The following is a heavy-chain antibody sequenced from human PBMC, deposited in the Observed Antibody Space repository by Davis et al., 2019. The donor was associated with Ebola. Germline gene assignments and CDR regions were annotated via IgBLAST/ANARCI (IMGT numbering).Heavy chain of an antibody. V-gene: IGHV3-7*03. J-gene: IGHJ6*03. Sequence: GESLKIPCAASGFTFSSYWMSWVRQAPGKGLEWVANIKQDGSEKYYVDSVKGRFTISRDNAKNSLYLQMNSLRAEDTAVYYCARDQLVRPYYYYMNVWGKGTTVTVSS. D-gene: IGHD5-24*01. CDR2: IKQDGSEK. CDR1: GFTFSSYW. CDR3: ARDQLVRPYYYYMNV.